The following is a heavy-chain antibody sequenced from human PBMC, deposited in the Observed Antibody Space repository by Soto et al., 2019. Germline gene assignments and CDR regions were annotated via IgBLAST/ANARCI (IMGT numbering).Heavy chain of an antibody. D-gene: IGHD4-4*01. CDR3: AKGGNYFGESYWYFDL. Sequence: EVQLLESGGGLVQPGGSLRLSCAASGFTFSSYAMSWVRQAPGKGLEWVSAISGSGGSTYYADSVKGRFTISRDNSKNTLYLQMNSLRAEDTAVYYCAKGGNYFGESYWYFDLWGRGTLVTVSS. CDR1: GFTFSSYA. CDR2: ISGSGGST. V-gene: IGHV3-23*01. J-gene: IGHJ2*01.